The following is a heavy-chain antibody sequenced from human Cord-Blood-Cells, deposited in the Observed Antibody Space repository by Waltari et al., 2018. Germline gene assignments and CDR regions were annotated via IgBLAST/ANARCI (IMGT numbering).Heavy chain of an antibody. CDR3: ATDNWVVGATNAFDI. J-gene: IGHJ3*02. V-gene: IGHV1-24*01. D-gene: IGHD1-26*01. CDR2: LDPEDGET. CDR1: GYTLTELS. Sequence: QVQLVQSGAEVKKPGASVKVSCQVSGYTLTELSMHWVRQAPGKGLEWMGGLDPEDGETIYAQKFQGRVTMTEDTSTDTAYMELSSLRSEDTAVYYCATDNWVVGATNAFDIWGQGTMVTVSS.